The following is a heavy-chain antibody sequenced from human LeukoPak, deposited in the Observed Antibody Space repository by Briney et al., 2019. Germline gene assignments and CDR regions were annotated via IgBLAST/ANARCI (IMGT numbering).Heavy chain of an antibody. V-gene: IGHV4-4*09. Sequence: SETLSLTCTVSGSISSYYWSWIRHPPGQGLEWIGYIYTSGSTNYNPSLKSRVTISVDTSKNQFSLDLSSVTAADTAVYYCARQKCTSTSCLTKNAFDIWGQGTMVTVSS. D-gene: IGHD2-2*01. CDR3: ARQKCTSTSCLTKNAFDI. CDR1: GSISSYY. CDR2: IYTSGST. J-gene: IGHJ3*02.